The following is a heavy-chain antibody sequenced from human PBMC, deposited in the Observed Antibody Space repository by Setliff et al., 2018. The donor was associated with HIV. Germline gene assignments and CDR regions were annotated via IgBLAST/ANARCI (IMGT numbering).Heavy chain of an antibody. CDR3: SRGIAVAGHDFANTPGDI. V-gene: IGHV5-51*01. J-gene: IGHJ3*02. CDR2: IFPGDSDT. CDR1: GYSFTNYW. D-gene: IGHD6-19*01. Sequence: GESLKISCKGSGYSFTNYWIGWVRQMPGKGLEWMGIIFPGDSDTKYSPSLQGQVTISADKSTNTAFLQWSSLTASDSAMYYCSRGIAVAGHDFANTPGDIWGQGTMVTVSS.